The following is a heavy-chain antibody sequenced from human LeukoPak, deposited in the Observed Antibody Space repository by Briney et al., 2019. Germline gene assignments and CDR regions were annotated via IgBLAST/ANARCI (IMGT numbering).Heavy chain of an antibody. CDR3: AREDYDILTRGYYYYYMDV. D-gene: IGHD3-9*01. CDR2: IYTSGST. Sequence: TSETLSLTCTVSGGSISSGSYYWSWIRQPAGKGLEWIGRIYTSGSTNYNPSLKSRVTISVDTSKNQFSLKLSSVTAADTAVYYCAREDYDILTRGYYYYYMDVWGKGTTVTISS. CDR1: GGSISSGSYY. V-gene: IGHV4-61*02. J-gene: IGHJ6*03.